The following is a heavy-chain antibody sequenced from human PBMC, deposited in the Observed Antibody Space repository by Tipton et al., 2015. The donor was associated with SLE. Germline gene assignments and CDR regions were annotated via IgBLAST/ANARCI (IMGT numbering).Heavy chain of an antibody. V-gene: IGHV4-38-2*02. Sequence: TLSLTCAVSGYSISSGYYWGWIRQPPGKGLEWIGSIYYSGSTYYNPSLKSRVTISVDTSKNQFSLKLSSVTAADTAVYYCARDLGIAVDHDAFDIWGQGTMVTVSS. J-gene: IGHJ3*02. CDR3: ARDLGIAVDHDAFDI. D-gene: IGHD6-19*01. CDR2: IYYSGST. CDR1: GYSISSGYY.